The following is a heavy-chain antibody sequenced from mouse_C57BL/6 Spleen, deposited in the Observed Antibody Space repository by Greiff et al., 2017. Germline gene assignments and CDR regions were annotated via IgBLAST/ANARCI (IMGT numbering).Heavy chain of an antibody. CDR3: ARWASDDGYGGFDD. J-gene: IGHJ2*01. CDR1: GYTFTSYW. V-gene: IGHV1-55*01. CDR2: IYPGSGST. D-gene: IGHD2-3*01. Sequence: QVQLQQPGAELVKPGASVKMSCKASGYTFTSYWITWVKQRPGQGLEWIGDIYPGSGSTNYNEKFKSKATLTVDTSSSTAYMQLSSLTSEDSAVYYCARWASDDGYGGFDDWGQGTTVTVSS.